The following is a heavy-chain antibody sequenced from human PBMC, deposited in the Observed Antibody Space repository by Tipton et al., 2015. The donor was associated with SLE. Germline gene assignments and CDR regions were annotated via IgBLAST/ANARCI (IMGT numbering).Heavy chain of an antibody. V-gene: IGHV3-30*18. J-gene: IGHJ5*02. D-gene: IGHD3-16*01. CDR2: ISYDGSNK. CDR3: AKVPLGPFDP. Sequence: SLRLSCAASGFTFSSYGMHWVRRAPGKGLEWVAVISYDGSNKYCADSVKGRFTISRDNSKNTLYLQMNSLRAEDTAVYYCAKVPLGPFDPWGQGTLVTVSS. CDR1: GFTFSSYG.